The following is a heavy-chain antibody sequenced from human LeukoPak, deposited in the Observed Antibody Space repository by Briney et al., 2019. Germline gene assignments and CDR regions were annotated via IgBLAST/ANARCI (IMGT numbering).Heavy chain of an antibody. Sequence: SETLSLTCAVYGGTFSGYYWSWIRQPPGKGLEWIGEINHSGSTNYNPSLKSRVTISVDTSKNQFSLKLSSVTAADTAVYYCARRQGSGYYYYYYYMDVWGKGTTVTISS. D-gene: IGHD3-22*01. J-gene: IGHJ6*03. CDR1: GGTFSGYY. V-gene: IGHV4-34*01. CDR3: ARRQGSGYYYYYYYMDV. CDR2: INHSGST.